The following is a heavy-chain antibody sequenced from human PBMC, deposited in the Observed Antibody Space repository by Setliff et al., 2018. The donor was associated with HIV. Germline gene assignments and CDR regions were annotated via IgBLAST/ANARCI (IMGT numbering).Heavy chain of an antibody. CDR1: GYTFTAYY. Sequence: ASVKVSCKASGYTFTAYYIHWVRQAPGQGFEWMGRIIPNSGATNYAQKFQGRVTMTRDTSISTAYMELSRLRSDDTAIYYCATKVYCTNGVCLDAFDIWGQGTMVTVSS. J-gene: IGHJ3*02. V-gene: IGHV1-2*06. CDR3: ATKVYCTNGVCLDAFDI. CDR2: IIPNSGAT. D-gene: IGHD2-8*01.